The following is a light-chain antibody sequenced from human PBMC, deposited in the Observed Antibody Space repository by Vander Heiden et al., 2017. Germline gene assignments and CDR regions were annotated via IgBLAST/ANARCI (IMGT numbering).Light chain of an antibody. J-gene: IGKJ1*01. CDR3: QQFYSLPWT. CDR1: QNVLNNSNNKNY. CDR2: WAS. Sequence: DIVMTQSPDSLAVSLGARATINCKSSQNVLNNSNNKNYIAWYQQKPGQPPKLLIYWASTRESGVPDRFSGSGSGTDFTLTISSLQAEDVAVYYCQQFYSLPWTFGQGTKVEI. V-gene: IGKV4-1*01.